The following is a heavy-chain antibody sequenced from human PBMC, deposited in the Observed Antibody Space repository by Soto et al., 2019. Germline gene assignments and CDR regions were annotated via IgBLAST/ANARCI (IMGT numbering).Heavy chain of an antibody. CDR1: GYTFSDNG. CDR3: ARVIPGVEAWFDP. D-gene: IGHD2-2*01. CDR2: ISTYTGRT. V-gene: IGHV1-18*04. Sequence: ASVKVSCKASGYTFSDNGISWVRQAPGQGLEWMGWISTYTGRTNYAQKFQGRVTMTIDTSTSTAYMDLRSLTSDDTAVYYCARVIPGVEAWFDPWGQGTLVTVSS. J-gene: IGHJ5*02.